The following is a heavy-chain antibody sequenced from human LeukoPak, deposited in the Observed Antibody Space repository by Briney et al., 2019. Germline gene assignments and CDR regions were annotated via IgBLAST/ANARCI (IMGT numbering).Heavy chain of an antibody. CDR1: GYTFTSYD. J-gene: IGHJ5*02. Sequence: ASVKVSCKASGYTFTSYDINWVRQATGQGLEWMGWMNPNTGNTGSAQRFQGRVTMARDTSISTAYMELSSLRSEDTAVYYCARGPLVRLPSSFDPWGQGTLVTVSS. CDR3: ARGPLVRLPSSFDP. D-gene: IGHD3-16*02. CDR2: MNPNTGNT. V-gene: IGHV1-8*01.